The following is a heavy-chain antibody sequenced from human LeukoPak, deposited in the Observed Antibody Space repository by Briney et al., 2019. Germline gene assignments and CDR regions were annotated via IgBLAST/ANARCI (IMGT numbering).Heavy chain of an antibody. CDR3: AKDWTSHNGVYDCLDF. CDR1: GFSFGVHA. D-gene: IGHD3-16*01. Sequence: GGSLRLSCAASGFSFGVHAMTWVRQAPGKGPEWVATIGGPAETFYADSVKGRFIISRDNSRNSLYLQMSSLRAEDSALYYCAKDWTSHNGVYDCLDFWGQGTQVTVSS. V-gene: IGHV3-23*01. CDR2: IGGPAET. J-gene: IGHJ4*02.